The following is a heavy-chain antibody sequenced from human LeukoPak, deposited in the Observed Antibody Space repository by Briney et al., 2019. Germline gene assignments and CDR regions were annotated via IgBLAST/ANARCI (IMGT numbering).Heavy chain of an antibody. Sequence: ASVKVSCKAPVYTFTSYGISWVRQAPGQGPEWMGWISAFNGNTDYAQRFQGRVTMTTDTSTSTAYMELRSLRSDDTAVYYCARDKAPNGLGSYPFDYWGQGTLVSVSS. J-gene: IGHJ4*02. D-gene: IGHD3-10*01. CDR1: VYTFTSYG. CDR3: ARDKAPNGLGSYPFDY. V-gene: IGHV1-18*01. CDR2: ISAFNGNT.